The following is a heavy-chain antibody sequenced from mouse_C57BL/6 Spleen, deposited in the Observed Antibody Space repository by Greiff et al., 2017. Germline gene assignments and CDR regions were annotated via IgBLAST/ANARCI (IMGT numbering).Heavy chain of an antibody. D-gene: IGHD1-1*01. CDR2: IYPGSGNT. V-gene: IGHV1-76*01. J-gene: IGHJ4*01. CDR1: GYTFTDYY. Sequence: QVQLQQSGAELVRPGASVKLSCKASGYTFTDYYINWVKQRPGQGLEWIARIYPGSGNTYYNEKFKGKATLTAEKSSSTAYMQLSSLTSEDSAVYFCARGGGTVVATPYAMDYWGQGTSVTVSS. CDR3: ARGGGTVVATPYAMDY.